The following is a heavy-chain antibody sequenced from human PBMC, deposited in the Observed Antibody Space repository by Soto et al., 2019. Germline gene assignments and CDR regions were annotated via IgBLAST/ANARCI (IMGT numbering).Heavy chain of an antibody. V-gene: IGHV3-74*03. CDR3: ATAEVDY. CDR2: MTGDGRTT. CDR1: GFTFGDYW. J-gene: IGHJ4*02. Sequence: GGSLRLSCAASGFTFGDYWMHWVRQPPGKGPEWVSRMTGDGRTTQYADSVKGRFTASRDNAKSTLYLQMNSLRAEDTAVYYCATAEVDYWGRGTRVTVS.